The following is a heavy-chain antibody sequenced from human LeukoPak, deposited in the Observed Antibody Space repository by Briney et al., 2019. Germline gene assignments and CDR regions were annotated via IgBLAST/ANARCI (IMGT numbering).Heavy chain of an antibody. V-gene: IGHV1-2*02. CDR2: INPNSGGT. CDR1: GYTFIGYY. J-gene: IGHJ5*02. CDR3: ARDGLQTRYSWNDEGRKNWFDP. Sequence: GASVKVSCKASGYTFIGYYIHWVRQAPGQGHRWMGWINPNSGGTNYAQRFQGRVTMTRDTSISTAYMELSSLRSEDTAVYYCARDGLQTRYSWNDEGRKNWFDPWGQGTLVTVSS. D-gene: IGHD1-1*01.